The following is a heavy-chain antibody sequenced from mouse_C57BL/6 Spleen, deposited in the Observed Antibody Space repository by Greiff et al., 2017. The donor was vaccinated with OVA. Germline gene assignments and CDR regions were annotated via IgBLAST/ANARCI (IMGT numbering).Heavy chain of an antibody. V-gene: IGHV1-52*01. D-gene: IGHD2-5*01. CDR1: GYTFTSYW. Sequence: VQLQQSGAELVRPGSSVKLSCKASGYTFTSYWMHWVKQRPIQGLEWIGNIDPSDSETHYNQKFKDKATLTVDKSSSTAYMQLSSLTSEDSAVYYCARGSNFPMDYWGQGTSVTVSS. CDR2: IDPSDSET. CDR3: ARGSNFPMDY. J-gene: IGHJ4*01.